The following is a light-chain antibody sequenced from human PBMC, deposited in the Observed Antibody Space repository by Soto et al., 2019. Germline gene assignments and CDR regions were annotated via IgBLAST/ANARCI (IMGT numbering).Light chain of an antibody. CDR1: QGVGIT. CDR2: NAF. Sequence: EIVMTQSPANLSVSPGEGVTLSCRASQGVGITLAWYQQKPGQTPRLLIYNAFTRATGIQARFSGSGSGTEFTLTINSLQSEDSAVSYCHRYNDWPLTFGGGTKGEVK. J-gene: IGKJ4*01. V-gene: IGKV3-15*01. CDR3: HRYNDWPLT.